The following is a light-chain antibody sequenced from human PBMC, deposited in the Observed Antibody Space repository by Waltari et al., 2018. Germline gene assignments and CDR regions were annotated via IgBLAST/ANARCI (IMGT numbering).Light chain of an antibody. CDR2: GVS. J-gene: IGKJ1*01. CDR3: QHYGGFPWL. V-gene: IGKV3-20*01. CDR1: RTVYSDY. Sequence: DTLLTQSPGTLSLSPGERATLSCRASRTVYSDYLAWYQQKSGQAPSLLIYGVSNRATGVADRFSGSGSGTDFYLTITRLEPEDAAVYFCQHYGGFPWLFGQGTKVEIK.